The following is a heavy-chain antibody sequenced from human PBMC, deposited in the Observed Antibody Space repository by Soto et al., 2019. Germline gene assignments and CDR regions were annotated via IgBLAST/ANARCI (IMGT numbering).Heavy chain of an antibody. J-gene: IGHJ4*02. CDR2: ISYDGSNK. Sequence: QVQLVESGGGVVQPGRSLRLSCAASGFTFSSYAMHWVRQAPGKGLEWVAVISYDGSNKYYADSVKGRFTISRDNSKNTLYLQLNSLRAEDTAVYYCASRVGAITYYFDYWGQGTLVTVSS. D-gene: IGHD1-26*01. CDR1: GFTFSSYA. V-gene: IGHV3-30-3*01. CDR3: ASRVGAITYYFDY.